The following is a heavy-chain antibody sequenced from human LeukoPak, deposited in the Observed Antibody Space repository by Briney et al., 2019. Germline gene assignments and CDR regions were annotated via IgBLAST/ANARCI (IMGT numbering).Heavy chain of an antibody. CDR2: ISYDGSNK. D-gene: IGHD2-8*01. CDR3: AREDVGCTNGVCYLFPWKYYYGMDV. CDR1: GFTFSSYA. Sequence: GGSLRLSCAASGFTFSSYAMHWVRQAPGKGLEWVAVISYDGSNKYYADSVKGRFTISRDNSKNTLYLQMNSLRAEDTAVYYCAREDVGCTNGVCYLFPWKYYYGMDVWGQGTTATVSS. V-gene: IGHV3-30-3*01. J-gene: IGHJ6*02.